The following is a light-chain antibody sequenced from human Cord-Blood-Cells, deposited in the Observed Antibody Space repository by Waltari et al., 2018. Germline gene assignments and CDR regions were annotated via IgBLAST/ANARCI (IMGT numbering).Light chain of an antibody. CDR1: QSVSSSY. CDR3: QQDYYLPYT. Sequence: EIVMTQSPATLSLSPGERATLSCRASQSVSSSYLSWYQQKPGQAPRLLIYGASTRATGIPARFSGSGSGTDFTLTISSLQPEDFAVYYCQQDYYLPYTFGQGTKLEIK. J-gene: IGKJ2*01. CDR2: GAS. V-gene: IGKV3D-7*01.